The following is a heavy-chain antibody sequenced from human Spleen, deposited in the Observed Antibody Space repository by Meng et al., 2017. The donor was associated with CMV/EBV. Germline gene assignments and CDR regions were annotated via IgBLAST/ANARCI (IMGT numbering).Heavy chain of an antibody. CDR2: IKSDGRTV. J-gene: IGHJ5*02. CDR1: GFAFNRNW. V-gene: IGHV3-74*01. Sequence: GESLKISCEASGFAFNRNWMYWVRQAPGKGLVWVSGIKSDGRTVTYADSVRGRFAISTDTRDATTNILYLQMNSLRAEDTAVYYCARNSIVGATPNWFDPWGQGTLVTVSS. CDR3: ARNSIVGATPNWFDP. D-gene: IGHD1-26*01.